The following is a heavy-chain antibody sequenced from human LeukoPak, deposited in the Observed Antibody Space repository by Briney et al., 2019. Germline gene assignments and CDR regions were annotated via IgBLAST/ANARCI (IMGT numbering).Heavy chain of an antibody. D-gene: IGHD3-3*01. J-gene: IGHJ6*03. Sequence: GGSLRLSCAASGINYSSYTMNWVRQAPGMGLEWLSYISASRGITYYADSVKGRFTISRDNAKNSLYLQMNSLRAEDTAVYYCVRGSLASGVVVYYYYYLDVWGKGTTVTVSS. CDR3: VRGSLASGVVVYYYYYLDV. CDR1: GINYSSYT. V-gene: IGHV3-48*01. CDR2: ISASRGIT.